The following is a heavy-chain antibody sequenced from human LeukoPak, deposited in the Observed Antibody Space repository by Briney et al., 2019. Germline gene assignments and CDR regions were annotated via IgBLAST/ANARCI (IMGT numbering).Heavy chain of an antibody. CDR2: IYSGGTT. V-gene: IGHV3-66*02. J-gene: IGHJ4*02. Sequence: PGGSLRLSCAPSGFTVSNNYMSWVRQAPGRGLEWVSTIYSGGTTYYADSVKGRFTISRDNSKNTLYLQMNSRRAEDTAVYFCARSKDTALGWGHYFDYWGQGTLVTVSS. CDR3: ARSKDTALGWGHYFDY. D-gene: IGHD5-18*01. CDR1: GFTVSNNY.